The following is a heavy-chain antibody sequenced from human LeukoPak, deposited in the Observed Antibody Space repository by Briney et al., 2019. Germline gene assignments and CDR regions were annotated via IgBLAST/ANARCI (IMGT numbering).Heavy chain of an antibody. CDR2: ISSSGSTI. J-gene: IGHJ3*02. CDR1: GFTFSSYE. Sequence: GGSLRLSCAASGFTFSSYEMNWVRQAPGKGLEWVSYISSSGSTIYYADSVKGRFTISRDNAKNSLYLQMNSLRAEDTAVYYCARVSSITMIVVVIPDAFDIWGQGTMVTVSS. CDR3: ARVSSITMIVVVIPDAFDI. D-gene: IGHD3-22*01. V-gene: IGHV3-48*03.